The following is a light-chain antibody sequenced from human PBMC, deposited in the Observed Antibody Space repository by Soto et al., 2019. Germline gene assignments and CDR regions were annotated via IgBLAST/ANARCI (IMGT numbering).Light chain of an antibody. CDR3: LQDYNYPWT. J-gene: IGKJ1*01. V-gene: IGKV1-6*01. CDR1: QGIRND. CDR2: AAS. Sequence: AIQMTQSPSSLSASVGDRVTITCRASQGIRNDLGWYQQKPGQAPKHLIYAASSLQSGVPSRFSGSRSVTDFTLTIRSLLPEYFATYYCLQDYNYPWTFGQGTKVEIK.